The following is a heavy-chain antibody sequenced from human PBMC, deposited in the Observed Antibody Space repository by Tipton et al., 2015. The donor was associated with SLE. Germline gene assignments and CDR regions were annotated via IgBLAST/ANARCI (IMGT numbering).Heavy chain of an antibody. Sequence: TLSLTCTVSGGSISGYYWSWIRQSPGKGLEWIGYIYYSGTTKYNPSLKSRLTISVDTSKNQFSLKLSSVTAADTAVYYCARGRPRATQAWGGYYYYMDVWGKGTTVTVSS. V-gene: IGHV4-59*12. CDR3: ARGRPRATQAWGGYYYYMDV. J-gene: IGHJ6*03. D-gene: IGHD3-16*01. CDR2: IYYSGTT. CDR1: GGSISGYY.